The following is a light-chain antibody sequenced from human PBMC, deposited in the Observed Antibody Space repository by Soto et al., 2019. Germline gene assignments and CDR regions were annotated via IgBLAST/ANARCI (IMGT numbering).Light chain of an antibody. J-gene: IGKJ2*01. CDR3: QQYSTLPHT. CDR1: QSVRSN. CDR2: GIS. V-gene: IGKV3D-15*02. Sequence: EIVMTQSPATLSASPGERATLSCRASQSVRSNLAWYQQKPGQAPRLLIYGISNRATGIPDRFSGSGSGTDFTLTISRLEPEDFVVYYCQQYSTLPHTFGQGTKLEVK.